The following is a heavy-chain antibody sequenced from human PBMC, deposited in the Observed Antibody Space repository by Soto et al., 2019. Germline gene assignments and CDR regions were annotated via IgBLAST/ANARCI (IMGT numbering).Heavy chain of an antibody. J-gene: IGHJ4*02. V-gene: IGHV3-33*01. D-gene: IGHD3-10*01. CDR2: IWYDAVNK. CDR1: GFTFSNYG. Sequence: QVQLVESGGGVVQPGTSLRLSCAASGFTFSNYGMHWVRQAPGKGLEWVAAIWYDAVNKYYADSVKGRFTISRDNSKNTLYVEMNSLRAEETAVYFCARGWGVGSFDYWGPGTLVTVSS. CDR3: ARGWGVGSFDY.